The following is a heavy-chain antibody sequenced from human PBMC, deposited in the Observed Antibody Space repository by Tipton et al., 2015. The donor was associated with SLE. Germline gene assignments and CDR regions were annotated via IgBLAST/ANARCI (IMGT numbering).Heavy chain of an antibody. D-gene: IGHD2-2*01. CDR3: ARGPRSMGGSTRVDT. CDR2: IDHSGST. J-gene: IGHJ4*02. Sequence: LRLSCSVSGGSLSSADYYWSWIRQPPGKGLEWIGEIDHSGSTNYNPSLKSRVTISLDTSKNQLSLRVSSVTAADTAVYYCARGPRSMGGSTRVDTWGQGTLVTVSS. V-gene: IGHV4-34*01. CDR1: GGSLSSADYY.